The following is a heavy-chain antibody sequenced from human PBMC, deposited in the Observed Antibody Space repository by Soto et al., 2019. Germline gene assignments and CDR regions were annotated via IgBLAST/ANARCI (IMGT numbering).Heavy chain of an antibody. CDR2: ISPDGSDK. Sequence: EVQLVESGGGLVQPGGSLRLSCAASGFSFSSYWMTWVHQAPGKGLEWVANISPDGSDKYYVDSVKGRFTISRDHVKNSLYLQVNSLRVDDTALYYCARARIDLWGRGTLVTVSS. J-gene: IGHJ2*01. V-gene: IGHV3-7*01. CDR3: ARARIDL. CDR1: GFSFSSYW.